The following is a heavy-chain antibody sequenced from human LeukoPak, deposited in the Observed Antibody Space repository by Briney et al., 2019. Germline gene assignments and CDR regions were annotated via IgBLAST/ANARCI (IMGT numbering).Heavy chain of an antibody. CDR3: ARVGAKVYASDYYYYMDV. CDR2: IYYSGST. J-gene: IGHJ6*03. V-gene: IGHV4-59*01. Sequence: SETLSLTCTVPGGSISSYYWSWIRQPPGKGLEWIGYIYYSGSTNYNPSLKSRVTISVDTSKNQFSLKLSSVTAADTAVYYCARVGAKVYASDYYYYMDVWGKGTTVTVSS. CDR1: GGSISSYY. D-gene: IGHD2-8*01.